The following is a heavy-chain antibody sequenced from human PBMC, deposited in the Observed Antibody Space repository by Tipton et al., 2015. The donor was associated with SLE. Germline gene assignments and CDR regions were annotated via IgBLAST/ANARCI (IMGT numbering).Heavy chain of an antibody. J-gene: IGHJ3*02. Sequence: GLVKPSQSLSLTCAISGDNVSSSYAAWNWIRQSPSRGLEWLGRTYFRSEWYIEYGESVKGRLTINPDTSKNQISLHLNSVTPGDTAVYYCAREVVYPGPGASGIYAFDIWGQGTMVTVSS. V-gene: IGHV6-1*01. CDR1: GDNVSSSYAA. CDR2: TYFRSEWYI. CDR3: AREVVYPGPGASGIYAFDI. D-gene: IGHD2/OR15-2a*01.